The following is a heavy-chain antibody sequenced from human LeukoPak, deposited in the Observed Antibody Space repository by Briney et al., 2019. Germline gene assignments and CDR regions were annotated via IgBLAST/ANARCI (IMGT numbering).Heavy chain of an antibody. D-gene: IGHD3-3*01. J-gene: IGHJ4*02. V-gene: IGHV3-23*01. CDR3: AKVKGVTIKNYYFDY. CDR2: ISGSGGST. Sequence: GGSLRLSRAASGFTFSSYAMNWVRQAPGKGLEWVSAISGSGGSTYYADSVKGRFTISRDNSKNTLYLQMNSLRAEDTAVYYCAKVKGVTIKNYYFDYWGQGTLVTVSS. CDR1: GFTFSSYA.